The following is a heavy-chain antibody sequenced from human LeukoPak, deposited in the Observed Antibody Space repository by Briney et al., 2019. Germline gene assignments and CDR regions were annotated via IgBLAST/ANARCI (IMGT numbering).Heavy chain of an antibody. Sequence: SETLTLTCTVSGGSISSYYWSWIRQPPGKGLEWIGYIYYSGSTNYNPSLKSRVTISVDTSKNQFSLKLSSVTAADTAVYYCAAGGYSYGSVDYWGQGTLVTVSS. CDR2: IYYSGST. J-gene: IGHJ4*02. D-gene: IGHD5-18*01. CDR3: AAGGYSYGSVDY. V-gene: IGHV4-59*08. CDR1: GGSISSYY.